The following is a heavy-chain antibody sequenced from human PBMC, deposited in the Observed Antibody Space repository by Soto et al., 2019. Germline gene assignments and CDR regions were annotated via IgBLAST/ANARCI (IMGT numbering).Heavy chain of an antibody. D-gene: IGHD6-13*01. V-gene: IGHV3-23*01. CDR2: ISDGGGST. Sequence: GGSLRLSCAASGFIFSSYAMSWVRQAPGKGLDWVSAISDGGGSTYYADSVRGRFTISRDNSKNTLDLQMNSLRAEDTGVYYCVKGSSGSRPYHFDFWGQGALVTVSS. CDR1: GFIFSSYA. CDR3: VKGSSGSRPYHFDF. J-gene: IGHJ4*02.